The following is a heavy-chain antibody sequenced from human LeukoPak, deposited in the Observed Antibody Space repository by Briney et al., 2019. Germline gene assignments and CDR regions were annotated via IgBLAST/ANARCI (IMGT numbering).Heavy chain of an antibody. D-gene: IGHD3-22*01. CDR2: SHISGST. Sequence: SETLSLTCTVSGGSISNYYWSWIRQPAGKGLEWVGRSHISGSTNYNPSVKSRVTMSVDTSKNQISLRLSSVTAADTAVYYCAITTYYYDTSGYYGECWFDPWGQGTLVTVSS. CDR3: AITTYYYDTSGYYGECWFDP. CDR1: GGSISNYY. J-gene: IGHJ5*02. V-gene: IGHV4-4*07.